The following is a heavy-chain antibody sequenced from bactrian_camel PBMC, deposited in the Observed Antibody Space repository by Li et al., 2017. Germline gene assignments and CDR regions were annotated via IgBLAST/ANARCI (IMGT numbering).Heavy chain of an antibody. CDR3: GADFPCLTSIAYGLAGNFRS. CDR1: GFTFSTFSSTYY. CDR2: IYSDGSRL. V-gene: IGHV3-2*01. Sequence: HVQLVESGGGLVQPGGSLRLSCVASGFTFSTFSSTYYMSWVRQAPGKGLEWVASIYSDGSRLYYADSVRGRFTISRDNAKNTMYLQMNSLKSEDTAMYYCGADFPCLTSIAYGLAGNFRSWGQETQVTVS. J-gene: IGHJ6*01. D-gene: IGHD1*01.